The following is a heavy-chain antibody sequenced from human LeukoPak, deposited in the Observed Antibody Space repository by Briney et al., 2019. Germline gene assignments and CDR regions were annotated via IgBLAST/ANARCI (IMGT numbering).Heavy chain of an antibody. Sequence: SETLSLTCTGSGGSISGSYWSWIRQPPGKGVEWIAYMYNSGSTNYNPSLKSRVTISIDTSKNQFSLKLSSLTAADTAIYYCARGIESYGDYGYWGQGILVTVSS. J-gene: IGHJ4*02. D-gene: IGHD4-17*01. CDR1: GGSISGSY. CDR3: ARGIESYGDYGY. V-gene: IGHV4-59*01. CDR2: MYNSGST.